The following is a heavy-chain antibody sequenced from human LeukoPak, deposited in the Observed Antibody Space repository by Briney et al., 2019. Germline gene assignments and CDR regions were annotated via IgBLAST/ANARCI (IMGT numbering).Heavy chain of an antibody. D-gene: IGHD5-12*01. CDR2: INPNSGGT. V-gene: IGHV1-2*02. J-gene: IGHJ4*02. Sequence: ASVEVSCKASGYTFTGYYMHWVRQAPGQGLEWMGWINPNSGGTNYAQKFQGRVTMTRDTSISTAYMELSRLRSDDTAVYYCARGVRYSGYIGDYWGQGTLVTVSS. CDR3: ARGVRYSGYIGDY. CDR1: GYTFTGYY.